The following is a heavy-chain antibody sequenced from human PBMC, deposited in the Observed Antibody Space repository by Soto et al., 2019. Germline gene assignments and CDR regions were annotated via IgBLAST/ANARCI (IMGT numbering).Heavy chain of an antibody. V-gene: IGHV3-23*01. CDR2: IRSGGDNT. CDR3: VKLPHSNSWNVGY. J-gene: IGHJ4*02. D-gene: IGHD6-13*01. Sequence: PVGSLRLSCAASGFTFSTYAMSWVRQAPGKGLEWVSAIRSGGDNTYYADSAKGRFTISRDNSKNMLYLQMDSLRAEDTAFYYCVKLPHSNSWNVGYWGPGTLVTVSS. CDR1: GFTFSTYA.